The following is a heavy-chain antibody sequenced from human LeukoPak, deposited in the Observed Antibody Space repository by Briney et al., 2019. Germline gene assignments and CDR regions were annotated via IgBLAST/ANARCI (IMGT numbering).Heavy chain of an antibody. J-gene: IGHJ5*02. CDR2: INPNSGGT. D-gene: IGHD6-13*01. CDR1: GYTFTGYY. CDR3: ARDAKYSSSWVYDP. Sequence: ASVKVSCKASGYTFTGYYMHWVRQAPGQGLEWMGWINPNSGGTNYAQKFQGWVTMTRDTSTSTAYMELSRLRSDDTAVYYCARDAKYSSSWVYDPWGQGTLVTVSP. V-gene: IGHV1-2*04.